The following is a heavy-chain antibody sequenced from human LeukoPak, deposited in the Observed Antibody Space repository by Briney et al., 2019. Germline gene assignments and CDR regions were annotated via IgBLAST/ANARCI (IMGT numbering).Heavy chain of an antibody. CDR2: INTNTGKP. D-gene: IGHD2-2*02. CDR1: GYTFTSYA. Sequence: ASVKVSCKASGYTFTSYAMNWVRQAPGQGLEWMGWINTNTGKPTYAQGFTGRFVFSLDTSVSTAYLQISSLKAEDTAVYYCARDLFYCSSTSCYNYYYYGMDVWGQGTTVTVSS. J-gene: IGHJ6*02. CDR3: ARDLFYCSSTSCYNYYYYGMDV. V-gene: IGHV7-4-1*02.